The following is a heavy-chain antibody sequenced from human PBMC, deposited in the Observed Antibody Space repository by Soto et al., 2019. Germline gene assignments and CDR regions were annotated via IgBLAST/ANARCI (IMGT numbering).Heavy chain of an antibody. CDR1: GFPFSSYV. V-gene: IGHV3-23*01. CDR2: ISGGGSNT. D-gene: IGHD4-4*01. Sequence: GSLRLSCAASGFPFSSYVMAWVRQAPGKGLEWVSGISGGGSNTFYADSVKGRFTISRDNSKNTLLLQMNSLGAEDTAVYYCAKDSNKYSSSLRGRYFDYWGQGXGVTVSS. J-gene: IGHJ4*02. CDR3: AKDSNKYSSSLRGRYFDY.